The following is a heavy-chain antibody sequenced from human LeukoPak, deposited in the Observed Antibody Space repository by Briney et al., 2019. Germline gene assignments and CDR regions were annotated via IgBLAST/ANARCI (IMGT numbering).Heavy chain of an antibody. Sequence: SEILSLTCAVYGESFRAYYWTWLRQPPGKGLEWIGEISHSGSTNYNPSLKSRVTISVDTSKNQFSLRLSSVTAADTAVYYCAGGDYGNQRSNNWFDPWGQGTLVTVSS. J-gene: IGHJ5*02. CDR2: ISHSGST. CDR3: AGGDYGNQRSNNWFDP. V-gene: IGHV4-34*01. D-gene: IGHD4-11*01. CDR1: GESFRAYY.